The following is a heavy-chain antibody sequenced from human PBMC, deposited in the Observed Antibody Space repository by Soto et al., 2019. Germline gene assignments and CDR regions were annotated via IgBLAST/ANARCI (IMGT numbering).Heavy chain of an antibody. V-gene: IGHV3-23*01. J-gene: IGHJ4*02. D-gene: IGHD3-22*01. CDR2: LNDRGDTT. Sequence: PGGSLRLSCAASGFTFSYFAMGWVRQAPGKGLEWVSVLNDRGDTTYYTDSVKGRVTMTEDTSTDTAYMELSSLRSEDTAVYYCASSSGWTLGHVDYWGQGTLVTVSS. CDR3: ASSSGWTLGHVDY. CDR1: GFTFSYFA.